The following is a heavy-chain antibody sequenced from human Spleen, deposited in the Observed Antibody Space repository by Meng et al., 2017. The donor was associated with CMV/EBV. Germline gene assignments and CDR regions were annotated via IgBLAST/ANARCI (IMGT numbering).Heavy chain of an antibody. CDR1: GYTFTGYY. CDR3: ATGGFLRWGTGLDV. CDR2: FDPEDGET. D-gene: IGHD2-21*01. V-gene: IGHV1-24*01. Sequence: ASVKVSCKASGYTFTGYYMHWLRQAPGKGREWMGGFDPEDGETIYAQKLQGRVTMTEDTSTDTVYMELSSLGFEDTAVYYCATGGFLRWGTGLDVWGQGTTVTVSS. J-gene: IGHJ6*02.